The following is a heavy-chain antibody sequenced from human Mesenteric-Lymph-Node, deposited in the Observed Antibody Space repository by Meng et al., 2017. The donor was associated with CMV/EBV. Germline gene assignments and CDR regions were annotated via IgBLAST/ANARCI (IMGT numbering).Heavy chain of an antibody. J-gene: IGHJ6*02. CDR3: ARDNVFKAGMDV. CDR1: GGSVSSGSYY. CDR2: IYYSGST. D-gene: IGHD2-8*01. Sequence: SETLSLTCTVSGGSVSSGSYYWSWIRQPPGKGLEWIGYIYYSGSTNYNPSLKSRVTISVDTSKNQFSLKLSSVTAADTAVYYCARDNVFKAGMDVWGQGTTVTVSS. V-gene: IGHV4-61*01.